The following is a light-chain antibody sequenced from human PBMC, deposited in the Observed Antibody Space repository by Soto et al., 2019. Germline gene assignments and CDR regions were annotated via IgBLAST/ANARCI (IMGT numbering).Light chain of an antibody. Sequence: DIQMTQSPSSLSASVGDRVTITCRASQRISNYLNWYQQKPGKAPELLIYTASSLRSGVPSRFSGSGSGTDFTLTISSLQPEDFATYYCQQSYSTPITFGQGTRLEIK. CDR3: QQSYSTPIT. CDR1: QRISNY. V-gene: IGKV1-39*01. J-gene: IGKJ5*01. CDR2: TAS.